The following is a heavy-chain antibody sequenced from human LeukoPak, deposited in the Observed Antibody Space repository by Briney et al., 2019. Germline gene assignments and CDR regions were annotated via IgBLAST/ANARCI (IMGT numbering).Heavy chain of an antibody. D-gene: IGHD2-2*01. CDR1: GYSISSGYY. Sequence: SETLSLTCTASGYSISSGYYWGWIRQPPGKGLEWIGSIYHSGSTYYNPSLKSRVTISVDTSKNQFSLKLNSVTAADTAVYYCARAGQGYCTSAGCFLSLDYWGQGTLVTVSS. CDR3: ARAGQGYCTSAGCFLSLDY. J-gene: IGHJ4*02. V-gene: IGHV4-38-2*02. CDR2: IYHSGST.